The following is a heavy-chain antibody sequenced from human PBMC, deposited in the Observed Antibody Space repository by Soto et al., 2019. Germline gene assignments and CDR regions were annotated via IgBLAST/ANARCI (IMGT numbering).Heavy chain of an antibody. V-gene: IGHV4-31*03. CDR1: GGSISSGGYY. CDR3: ARAPDYGSGRNFDY. CDR2: IYYSGST. D-gene: IGHD3-10*01. Sequence: QVQLQESGPGLVKPSQTLSLTCTVSGGSISSGGYYWSWIRQHPGKGLEWIGYIYYSGSTYYNPSLKSRVTISVDTSKNEFSLKLSSVTAAVTAVYYCARAPDYGSGRNFDYWGQGPLVTVSS. J-gene: IGHJ4*02.